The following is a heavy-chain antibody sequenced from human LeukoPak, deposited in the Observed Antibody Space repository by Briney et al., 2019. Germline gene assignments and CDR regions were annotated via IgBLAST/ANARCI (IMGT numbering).Heavy chain of an antibody. Sequence: GGSLRLSCAASGFTVSSNYMSWVRQAPGKGLEWVSIIYSGGSTYYADSVKGRFTISRDNSKNTLYLQMNSLRAEDTAVYYCAKDPRRYYDSSGRDYWGQGTLVTVSS. D-gene: IGHD3-22*01. CDR3: AKDPRRYYDSSGRDY. J-gene: IGHJ4*02. CDR2: IYSGGST. CDR1: GFTVSSNY. V-gene: IGHV3-53*01.